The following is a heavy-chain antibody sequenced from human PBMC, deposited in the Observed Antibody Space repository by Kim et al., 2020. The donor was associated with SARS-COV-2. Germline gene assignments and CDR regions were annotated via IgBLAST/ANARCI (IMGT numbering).Heavy chain of an antibody. CDR1: GGSISSSSYY. Sequence: SETLSLTCTVSGGSISSSSYYWGWIRQPPGKGLEWIGSIYYSGSTYYNPSLKSRVTISVDTSKNQFSLKLSSVTAADTAVYYCARDGGYCSSTSCYPFDYWGQGTLVTVSS. J-gene: IGHJ4*02. D-gene: IGHD2-2*01. CDR2: IYYSGST. CDR3: ARDGGYCSSTSCYPFDY. V-gene: IGHV4-39*07.